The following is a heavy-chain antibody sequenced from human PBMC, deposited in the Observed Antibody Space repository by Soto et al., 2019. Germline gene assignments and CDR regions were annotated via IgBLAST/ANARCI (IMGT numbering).Heavy chain of an antibody. CDR1: GFTFSNAW. D-gene: IGHD5-12*01. CDR3: TTDPPPGFEYSGYQKALGYYYGMDV. Sequence: GGSLRLSCAASGFTFSNAWMNWVRQAPGKGLEWVGRIKSKTDGGTTDYAAPVKGRFTISRDDSKNTLYLQMNSLKTEDTAVYYCTTDPPPGFEYSGYQKALGYYYGMDVWGQGTTVTVSS. CDR2: IKSKTDGGTT. V-gene: IGHV3-15*07. J-gene: IGHJ6*02.